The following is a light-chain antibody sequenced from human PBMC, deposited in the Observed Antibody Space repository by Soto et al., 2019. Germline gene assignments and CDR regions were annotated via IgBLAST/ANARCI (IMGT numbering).Light chain of an antibody. CDR1: QSISSW. V-gene: IGKV3-20*01. Sequence: TQSPSTLSASVGDRVTITCRASQSISSWLAWYQQKPGQAPRLLIYGASNRATGIPDRFSGSGSGTGFTLTISRLEPEDFAVYYCQQYGSSGTFGQGTKVDIK. CDR3: QQYGSSGT. CDR2: GAS. J-gene: IGKJ1*01.